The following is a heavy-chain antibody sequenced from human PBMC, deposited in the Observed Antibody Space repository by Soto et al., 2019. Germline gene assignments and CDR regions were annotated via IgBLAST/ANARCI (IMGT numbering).Heavy chain of an antibody. V-gene: IGHV3-66*01. Sequence: EVQLVESGGCLVQPGGSQRLSCAASGITVSSNYMSWVRQAPGKGLEWVSVMYSGGETYYADSVKGRFTISRDNSQNMLYLQMNSLRAEDTAVYYCVGDRTLTTGDHWGQGTLVTVSS. CDR3: VGDRTLTTGDH. J-gene: IGHJ4*02. CDR2: MYSGGET. D-gene: IGHD4-17*01. CDR1: GITVSSNY.